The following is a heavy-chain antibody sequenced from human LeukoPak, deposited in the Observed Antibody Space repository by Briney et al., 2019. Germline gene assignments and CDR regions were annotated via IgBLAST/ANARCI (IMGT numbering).Heavy chain of an antibody. Sequence: ASVKVSCKASGYTFTSYGISWVRQAPGQGLERMGWISAYNGNTNYAQKLQGRVTMTTDTSTSTAYMELRSLRSDGTAVYYCATEQTGYSDGYVGHWGQGTLVTVSA. D-gene: IGHD5-18*01. CDR3: ATEQTGYSDGYVGH. V-gene: IGHV1-18*01. J-gene: IGHJ4*02. CDR2: ISAYNGNT. CDR1: GYTFTSYG.